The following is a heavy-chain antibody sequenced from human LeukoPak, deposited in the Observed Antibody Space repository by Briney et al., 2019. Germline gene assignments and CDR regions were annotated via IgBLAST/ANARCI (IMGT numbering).Heavy chain of an antibody. CDR3: ARWSYGSGRPKRYFDY. J-gene: IGHJ4*02. D-gene: IGHD3-10*01. V-gene: IGHV4-39*07. CDR2: MYSSGST. Sequence: SETLSLTCTVSGGSISTSSYYWGWVRQPPGKGMGWIGSMYSSGSTYYNPSLKSRVTISVDTSKNQFSLKLSSVTAADTAVYYCARWSYGSGRPKRYFDYWGQGTLVTVSS. CDR1: GGSISTSSYY.